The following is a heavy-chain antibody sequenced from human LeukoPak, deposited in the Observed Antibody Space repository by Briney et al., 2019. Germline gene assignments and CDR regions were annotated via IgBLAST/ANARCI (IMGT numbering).Heavy chain of an antibody. J-gene: IGHJ4*02. D-gene: IGHD3-22*01. CDR1: GFTFSSYA. CDR2: ISYDGSNK. V-gene: IGHV3-30*04. Sequence: GSLRLSCAASGFTFSSYAMSWVRQAPGKGLEWVAVISYDGSNKYYADSVKGRFTISRDNSKNTLYLQMNSLRAEDTAVYYCTRGEGDSSGYYLVDYWGQGTLVTVSS. CDR3: TRGEGDSSGYYLVDY.